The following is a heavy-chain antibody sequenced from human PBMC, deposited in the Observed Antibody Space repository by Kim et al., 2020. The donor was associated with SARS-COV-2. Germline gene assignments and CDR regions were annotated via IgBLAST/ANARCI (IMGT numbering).Heavy chain of an antibody. V-gene: IGHV3-30*18. D-gene: IGHD3-16*02. CDR3: AKVGNTVGGVIAAFDY. CDR2: ISYDGSNK. CDR1: GFTFSSYG. Sequence: GGSLRLSCAASGFTFSSYGMHWVRQAPGKGLEWVAVISYDGSNKYYADSVKGRFTISRDNSKNTLYLQMNSLRAEDTAVYYCAKVGNTVGGVIAAFDYWGQGTLVTVSS. J-gene: IGHJ4*02.